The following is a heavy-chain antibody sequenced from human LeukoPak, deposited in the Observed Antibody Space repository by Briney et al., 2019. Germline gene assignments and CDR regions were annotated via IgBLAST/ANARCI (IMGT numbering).Heavy chain of an antibody. CDR2: FYYSGST. Sequence: PSETLSLTCNVSGGSISSSSYYWGWIRQPPGKGLEWIGSFYYSGSTDYNPSLKTRVTISVDTSKNQFSLKLSSVTAADTAVYYCARTRGGVVTRVRNYYYYYMDVWGKGTTVTISS. V-gene: IGHV4-39*01. J-gene: IGHJ6*03. D-gene: IGHD4-23*01. CDR1: GGSISSSSYY. CDR3: ARTRGGVVTRVRNYYYYYMDV.